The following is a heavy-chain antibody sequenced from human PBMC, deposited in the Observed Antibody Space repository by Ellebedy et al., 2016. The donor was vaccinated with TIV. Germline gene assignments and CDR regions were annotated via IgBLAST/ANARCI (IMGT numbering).Heavy chain of an antibody. V-gene: IGHV3-7*03. CDR2: IKQDEGEK. CDR1: GFTFSNYW. CDR3: ATEVFRDAAGCFEY. D-gene: IGHD1-14*01. Sequence: GESLKISCAASGFTFSNYWMTWVRQAPGKGLEWVANIKQDEGEKYYVDSVKGRFTISRDNAKSSLYLQMNSLRAEDTAIYYCATEVFRDAAGCFEYWGRGTPVTVSS. J-gene: IGHJ4*02.